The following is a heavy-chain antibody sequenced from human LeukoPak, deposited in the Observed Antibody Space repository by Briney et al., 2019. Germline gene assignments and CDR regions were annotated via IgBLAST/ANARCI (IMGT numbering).Heavy chain of an antibody. V-gene: IGHV4-39*01. J-gene: IGHJ6*03. D-gene: IGHD2-2*01. CDR3: ARHVESIVVVPAALYYYYYMDV. CDR2: IHYIGST. Sequence: SETLSLTCTVSGDSISSHSYFWGWIRQPPGKGLEWIGNIHYIGSTYYNPSLKSRVTISVDTSTNQFSLKLSSVTAADTAVYYCARHVESIVVVPAALYYYYYMDVWGKGTTVTVSS. CDR1: GDSISSHSYF.